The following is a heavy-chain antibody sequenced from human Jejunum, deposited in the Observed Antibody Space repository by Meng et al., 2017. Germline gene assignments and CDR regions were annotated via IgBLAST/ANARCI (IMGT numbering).Heavy chain of an antibody. CDR2: ISGSDVNT. CDR3: ARQLIY. V-gene: IGHV3-23*01. Sequence: EVQLLESGGGLVQPGGSLRLSCVASGFTFSNYAISWVRQAPGKGLEWVSSISGSDVNTYYTDSVKGRFTISRDNSKNTLFLQMNSLRAEDTALYYCARQLIYWGQGTLVTVSS. J-gene: IGHJ4*02. D-gene: IGHD4-11*01. CDR1: GFTFSNYA.